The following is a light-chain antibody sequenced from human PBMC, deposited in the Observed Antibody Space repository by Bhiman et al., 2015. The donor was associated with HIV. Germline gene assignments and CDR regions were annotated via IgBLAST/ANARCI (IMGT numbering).Light chain of an antibody. CDR3: CSYARSSTSSVL. CDR1: NSDIGSYNY. CDR2: DVT. J-gene: IGLJ2*01. V-gene: IGLV2-23*02. Sequence: QSALTQPASVSGSPGQSITISCTGSNSDIGSYNYVSWYQHHPGKAPKLMIYDVTKRPSGVSTRFSGSKSGDTASLTISGLQPEDEAVYSCCSYARSSTSSVLFGGGTKLTVL.